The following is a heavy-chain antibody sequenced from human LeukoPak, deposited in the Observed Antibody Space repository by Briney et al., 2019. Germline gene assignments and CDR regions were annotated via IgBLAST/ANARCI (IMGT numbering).Heavy chain of an antibody. CDR3: ARDSSGYYARFDY. D-gene: IGHD3-22*01. V-gene: IGHV3-21*01. J-gene: IGHJ4*02. Sequence: GGSLRLSCAASGFTFSSYSMNWVRQAPGKGLEWVSSISSSSSYIYYADSVKGRFTISRDNAKNSLYLQMNSLRAEDTAVYYCARDSSGYYARFDYWGQGTLVTVSS. CDR2: ISSSSSYI. CDR1: GFTFSSYS.